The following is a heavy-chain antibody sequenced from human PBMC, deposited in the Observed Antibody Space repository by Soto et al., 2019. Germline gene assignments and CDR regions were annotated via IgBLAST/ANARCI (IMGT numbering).Heavy chain of an antibody. CDR2: IYYTGST. D-gene: IGHD6-6*01. CDR3: ARDRHNNFFDP. V-gene: IGHV4-59*12. Sequence: SETLSLTCTVSGGSISTYYWGWIRQSPGKGLEWIGYIYYTGSTNYSPSLKSRVAISLDTSRSQFSLTLHSVTAADTAIYYCARDRHNNFFDPWGQGTLVTVSS. CDR1: GGSISTYY. J-gene: IGHJ5*02.